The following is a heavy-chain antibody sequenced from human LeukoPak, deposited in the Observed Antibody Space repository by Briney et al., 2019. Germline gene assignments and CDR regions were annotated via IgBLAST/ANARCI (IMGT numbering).Heavy chain of an antibody. J-gene: IGHJ4*02. CDR1: GFTFRSYG. CDR2: IKSDGSDT. V-gene: IGHV3-74*01. Sequence: QPGGFLRLSCAASGFTFRSYGMHWVRQAPGEGLVWVSRIKSDGSDTSYADSVKGRFTISRDNAKNTLYLQMNSLRAEDTAVYYCARGFWTGVEYWGQGALVTVSS. D-gene: IGHD3/OR15-3a*01. CDR3: ARGFWTGVEY.